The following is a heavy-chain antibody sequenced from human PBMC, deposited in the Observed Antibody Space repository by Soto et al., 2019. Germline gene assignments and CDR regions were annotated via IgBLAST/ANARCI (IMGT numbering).Heavy chain of an antibody. CDR3: AHSPLTGTKAYFDY. J-gene: IGHJ4*02. Sequence: QITLEESGPTRVKPTQSLALTCTFSGFSLSTSGVGVGWVRQPPGKALEWLALIYWDDDKRYSPSLQSRLTITKDTDNNQVVLIMSNMDPVDTATYYCAHSPLTGTKAYFDYWGQGTLVTVSS. V-gene: IGHV2-5*02. CDR2: IYWDDDK. D-gene: IGHD3-9*01. CDR1: GFSLSTSGVG.